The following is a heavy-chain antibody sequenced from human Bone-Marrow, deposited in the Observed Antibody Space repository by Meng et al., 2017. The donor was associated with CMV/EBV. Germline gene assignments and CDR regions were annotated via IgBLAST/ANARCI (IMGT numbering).Heavy chain of an antibody. Sequence: SETLSLTCAVSGGSISSSNWWSWVRQPPGKGLEWIGEIYHSGSTNYNPSLKSRVTISVDKSKNQFSLKLSSVTAADTAVYYCANVGGLYPEAYFADWGQGTLVTVSS. CDR3: ANVGGLYPEAYFAD. V-gene: IGHV4-4*02. J-gene: IGHJ4*02. D-gene: IGHD2-2*02. CDR1: GGSISSSNW. CDR2: IYHSGST.